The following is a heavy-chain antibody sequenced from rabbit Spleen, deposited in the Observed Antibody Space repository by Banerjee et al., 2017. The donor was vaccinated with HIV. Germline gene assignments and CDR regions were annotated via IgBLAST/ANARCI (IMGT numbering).Heavy chain of an antibody. CDR1: GVSFSSSSY. CDR3: ARGFYGMDL. J-gene: IGHJ3*01. D-gene: IGHD3-1*01. Sequence: QSLEESGGDLVKPGASLTLTCTASGVSFSSSSYMCWVRQAPGKGLEWIACIDIGSSGFTYFATWAKGRFTISKTSSTTVTLQMTRLTAADTATYFCARGFYGMDLWGQGTLVTVS. V-gene: IGHV1S40*01. CDR2: IDIGSSGFT.